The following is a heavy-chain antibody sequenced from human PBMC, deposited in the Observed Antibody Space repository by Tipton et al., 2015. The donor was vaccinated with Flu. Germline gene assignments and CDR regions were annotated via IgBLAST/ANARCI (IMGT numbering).Heavy chain of an antibody. CDR2: IKQDESER. J-gene: IGHJ4*02. CDR3: VRKGFGDY. V-gene: IGHV3-7*01. Sequence: SLRLSCAAPGFTFSDYWMAWVRQAPGKGLEWVANIKQDESERYYVDSVKGRFTISRDNAKNSLFLQMNSLRAEDTAVYYCVRKGFGDYWGQGILVTVSS. D-gene: IGHD3-10*01. CDR1: GFTFSDYW.